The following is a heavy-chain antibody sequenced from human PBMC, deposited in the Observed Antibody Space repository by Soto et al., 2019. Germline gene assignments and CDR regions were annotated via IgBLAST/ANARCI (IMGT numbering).Heavy chain of an antibody. CDR2: IIPIFGTA. D-gene: IGHD6-19*01. Sequence: ASVKVSCKASGGTFSSYAISWVRQAPGQGLEWMGGIIPIFGTANYAQKFQGRVTITADKSTSTAYMELSSLRSEDTAVYYCARDHGIRLATYYYYGMDVWGQGTTVTVSS. CDR1: GGTFSSYA. V-gene: IGHV1-69*06. CDR3: ARDHGIRLATYYYYGMDV. J-gene: IGHJ6*02.